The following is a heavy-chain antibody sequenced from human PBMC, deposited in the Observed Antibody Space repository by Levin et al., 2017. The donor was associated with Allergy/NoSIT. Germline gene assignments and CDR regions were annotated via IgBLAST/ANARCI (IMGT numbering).Heavy chain of an antibody. D-gene: IGHD3-16*02. CDR3: SRGGDYVWGSYRYKGDY. Sequence: PSETLSLTCIVSGGSISSNEYYWGWIRQPPGKGLEWIGSISYSGTTYYSPSLKSRGTISVDTSKNQFSLKLSSVTAADTAVYYCSRGGDYVWGSYRYKGDYWGQGTLVSVSS. J-gene: IGHJ4*02. V-gene: IGHV4-39*01. CDR1: GGSISSNEYY. CDR2: ISYSGTT.